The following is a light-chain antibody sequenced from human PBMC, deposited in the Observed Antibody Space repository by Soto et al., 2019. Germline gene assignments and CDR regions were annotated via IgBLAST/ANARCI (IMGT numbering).Light chain of an antibody. Sequence: QSVLTQPPSASGTPGQRVTISCSGSSSNIGSNTVNWYPQLPGTAPKVLIYSNNQRPSGVTDRFSGSKADTSASLAISGLQSEDDADYYCAAWDYSLNAYVFGLGTKVTVL. J-gene: IGLJ1*01. CDR3: AAWDYSLNAYV. V-gene: IGLV1-44*01. CDR2: SNN. CDR1: SSNIGSNT.